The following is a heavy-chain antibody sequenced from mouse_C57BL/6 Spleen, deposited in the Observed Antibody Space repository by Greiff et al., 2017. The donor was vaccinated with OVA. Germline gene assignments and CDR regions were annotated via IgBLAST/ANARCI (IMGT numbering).Heavy chain of an antibody. CDR1: GFSLTSYG. J-gene: IGHJ4*01. CDR2: IWSDGST. Sequence: QVQLKESGPGLVAPSQSLSITCTVSGFSLTSYGVHWVRQPPGKGLEWLVVIWSDGSTTYNSALKSRMSISKDNSKSQVFLKMNSLQTDDTAMYYGARHGGNYEAMDYWGQGTSVTVSS. CDR3: ARHGGNYEAMDY. D-gene: IGHD2-1*01. V-gene: IGHV2-6*02.